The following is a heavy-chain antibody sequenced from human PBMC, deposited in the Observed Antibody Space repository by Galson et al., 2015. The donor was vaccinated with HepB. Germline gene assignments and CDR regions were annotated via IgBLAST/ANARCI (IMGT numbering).Heavy chain of an antibody. V-gene: IGHV1-8*01. D-gene: IGHD1-14*01. J-gene: IGHJ5*02. CDR1: GYTFTSYD. Sequence: SVKVSCKASGYTFTSYDTNWVRQATGQGLEWMGWMNPNSGNTGYAQKFQGRVTMTRNTSISTAYMELSSLRSEDTAVYYCARHGGVAGGWYDPWGQGTLVTVSS. CDR3: ARHGGVAGGWYDP. CDR2: MNPNSGNT.